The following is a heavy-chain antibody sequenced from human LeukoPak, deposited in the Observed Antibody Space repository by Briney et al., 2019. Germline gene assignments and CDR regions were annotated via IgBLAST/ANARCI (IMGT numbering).Heavy chain of an antibody. CDR1: GYTLTSYY. CDR3: ARDMMGDSSGPIGNDY. V-gene: IGHV1-46*01. D-gene: IGHD3-22*01. CDR2: INPSGGST. Sequence: ASVKVSCKASGYTLTSYYMHWVRQAPGQGLEWMGIINPSGGSTSYAQKFQGRVTMTRDTSTSTVYMELSSLRSEDTAVYYCARDMMGDSSGPIGNDYWGQGTLVTVSS. J-gene: IGHJ4*02.